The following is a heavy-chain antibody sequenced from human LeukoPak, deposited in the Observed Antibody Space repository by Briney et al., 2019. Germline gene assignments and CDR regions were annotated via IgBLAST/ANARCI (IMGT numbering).Heavy chain of an antibody. CDR3: AKSPMVRGFTPDY. V-gene: IGHV3-23*01. Sequence: GGSLRLSCAASGFTFSSYAMSWVRQAPGKGPEWVSAISGSGGSTYYADSVKGRFTISRDNSKNTLYLQMNSLRAEDTAVYYCAKSPMVRGFTPDYWGQGTLVTVSS. J-gene: IGHJ4*02. D-gene: IGHD3-10*01. CDR1: GFTFSSYA. CDR2: ISGSGGST.